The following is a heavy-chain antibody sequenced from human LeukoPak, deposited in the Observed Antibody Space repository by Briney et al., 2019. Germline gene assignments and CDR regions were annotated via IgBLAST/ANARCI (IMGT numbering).Heavy chain of an antibody. D-gene: IGHD1/OR15-1a*01. CDR1: GFTFSTYA. V-gene: IGHV3-33*01. CDR3: ARVNIYYFGMDV. CDR2: ICYDGSNK. J-gene: IGHJ6*02. Sequence: GRSLRLSCAASGFTFSTYAMHWVRQAPGKGLEWVAVICYDGSNKYNADSVKGRFTISRDNSKDTLYLQMNSLRAGDTAVYYCARVNIYYFGMDVWGQGTTVTVSS.